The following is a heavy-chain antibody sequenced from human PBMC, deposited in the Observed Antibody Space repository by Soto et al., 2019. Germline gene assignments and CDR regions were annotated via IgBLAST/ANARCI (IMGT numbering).Heavy chain of an antibody. V-gene: IGHV3-43*01. CDR3: AKGQQLGPAYYYYGMDV. Sequence: GALRLSCAASGFNFDDYTMHWVRPAPGKGLEWVSLISWDGGSTYYADSVKGRFTISRDNSKNSLYLQMNSLRTEDTALYYCAKGQQLGPAYYYYGMDVWGQGTTVTVSS. CDR1: GFNFDDYT. J-gene: IGHJ6*02. CDR2: ISWDGGST. D-gene: IGHD6-13*01.